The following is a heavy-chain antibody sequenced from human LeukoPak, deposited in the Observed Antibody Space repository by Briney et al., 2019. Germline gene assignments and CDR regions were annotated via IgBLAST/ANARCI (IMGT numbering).Heavy chain of an antibody. J-gene: IGHJ5*02. CDR2: IKSNTDGGTT. D-gene: IGHD2-2*01. Sequence: PGGSLRLSCAASGFTFSNAWMNWVRQAPGKGLEWVGRIKSNTDGGTTDYAAPVKGRFTISRDDSKNTLYLQMNSLKTEDTAVYYCTTDPDIVVVPAAGPFDPWGQGTLVTVSS. V-gene: IGHV3-15*07. CDR1: GFTFSNAW. CDR3: TTDPDIVVVPAAGPFDP.